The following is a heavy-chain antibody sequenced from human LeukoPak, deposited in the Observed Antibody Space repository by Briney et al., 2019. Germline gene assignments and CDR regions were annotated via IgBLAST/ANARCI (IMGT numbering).Heavy chain of an antibody. V-gene: IGHV3-23*01. J-gene: IGHJ4*02. Sequence: GRTLRLSCAASGFIFSSYAMSWVRQAQGKGLECVSAISGSGGSTYYADSVKGRFTISRDNSKNTLYLQMNSLRAEDTAVYYCARTTGYSSSWFDYWGQGTMVTVSS. CDR2: ISGSGGST. CDR3: ARTTGYSSSWFDY. D-gene: IGHD6-13*01. CDR1: GFIFSSYA.